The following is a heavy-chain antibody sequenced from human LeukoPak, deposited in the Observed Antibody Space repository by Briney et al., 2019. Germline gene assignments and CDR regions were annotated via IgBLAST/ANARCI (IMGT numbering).Heavy chain of an antibody. Sequence: ASVKVSRKASGGTFSSYAISWVRQAPGQGLEWMGGIIPIFGTANYAQKFQGRVTITADESTSTAYMELRSLRSDDTAVYYCARDILPYDSSGPAPNYWGQGTLVTVSS. CDR3: ARDILPYDSSGPAPNY. D-gene: IGHD3-22*01. V-gene: IGHV1-69*13. J-gene: IGHJ4*02. CDR1: GGTFSSYA. CDR2: IIPIFGTA.